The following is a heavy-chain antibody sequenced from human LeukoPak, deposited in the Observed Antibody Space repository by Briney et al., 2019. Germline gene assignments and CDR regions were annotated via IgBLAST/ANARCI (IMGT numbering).Heavy chain of an antibody. CDR3: ARRDLDTAMVTWAFDI. CDR2: IIPIFGTA. J-gene: IGHJ3*02. CDR1: GGTFSSYA. Sequence: SVKVSCKASGGTFSSYAISWVRQAPGQGLEWMGGIIPIFGTANYAQKFQGRVTITTDESTSTAYMELSSLRSEDQAVYYFARRDLDTAMVTWAFDIWGQGTMVTVSS. V-gene: IGHV1-69*05. D-gene: IGHD5-18*01.